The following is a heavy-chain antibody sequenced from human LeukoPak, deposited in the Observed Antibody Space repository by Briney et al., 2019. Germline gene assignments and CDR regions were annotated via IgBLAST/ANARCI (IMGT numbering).Heavy chain of an antibody. CDR3: AREASKSGWYLRYFGY. CDR1: GFTFSSYS. D-gene: IGHD6-19*01. J-gene: IGHJ4*02. CDR2: ISSSSSYI. V-gene: IGHV3-21*01. Sequence: PGGSLRLSCAASGFTFSSYSMNWVRQAPGKGLEWVSSISSSSSYIYYADSVKGRFTISRDNAKNSLYLQMNSLRAEDTAVYYCAREASKSGWYLRYFGYWGQGTLVTVSS.